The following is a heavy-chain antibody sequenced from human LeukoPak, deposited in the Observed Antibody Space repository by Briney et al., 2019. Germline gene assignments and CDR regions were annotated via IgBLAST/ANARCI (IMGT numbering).Heavy chain of an antibody. CDR3: ARSLNYDFWSGYYSFPLGY. CDR1: GFTFSSYS. CDR2: ISSSSSYI. D-gene: IGHD3-3*01. J-gene: IGHJ4*02. V-gene: IGHV3-21*04. Sequence: GGSLRLSCAASGFTFSSYSMNWVRQAPGKGLEWVSSISSSSSYIYYADSVKGRFTISRDNAKNSLYLQMNSLRAEDTALYYCARSLNYDFWSGYYSFPLGYWGQGTLVTVSS.